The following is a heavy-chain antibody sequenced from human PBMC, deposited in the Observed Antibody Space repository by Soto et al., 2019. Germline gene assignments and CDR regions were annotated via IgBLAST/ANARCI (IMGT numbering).Heavy chain of an antibody. Sequence: GGSLRLSCAASGFTFSSYSMNWVRQAPGKGLEWVSSISSSSSYIYYADSVKGRFTISRDNAKNSLYLQMNSLRAEDTAVYYCARDRWDSSGWSRFDYWGQGTMVTVSS. J-gene: IGHJ4*02. CDR1: GFTFSSYS. CDR3: ARDRWDSSGWSRFDY. CDR2: ISSSSSYI. V-gene: IGHV3-21*01. D-gene: IGHD6-19*01.